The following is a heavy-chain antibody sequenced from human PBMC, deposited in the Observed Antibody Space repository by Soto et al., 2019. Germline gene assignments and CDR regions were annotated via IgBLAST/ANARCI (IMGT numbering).Heavy chain of an antibody. CDR1: GFTFSSYA. V-gene: IGHV3-23*01. CDR3: AKRDMVRGVIISSKYYYYYGMDV. J-gene: IGHJ6*02. D-gene: IGHD3-10*01. CDR2: ISGSGGST. Sequence: GGSLRLSCAASGFTFSSYAMSWVRQAPGKGLEWVSAISGSGGSTYYADSVKGRFTISRDNSKNTLYLQMNSLRAEDTAVYYCAKRDMVRGVIISSKYYYYYGMDVWGQGTTVTVSS.